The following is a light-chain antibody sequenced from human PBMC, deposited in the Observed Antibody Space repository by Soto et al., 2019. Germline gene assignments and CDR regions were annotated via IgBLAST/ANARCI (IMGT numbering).Light chain of an antibody. J-gene: IGKJ4*01. CDR2: GAS. Sequence: EIVMAQSPATLSVSPGERATLSCRASQSVSSTLAWYQQKPGQAPWLLIYGASTRATGDPARFSGSGSGTEFTLTISSLQSEEFAVYYCQQYNNWPLTFGGGTKVEI. CDR1: QSVSST. CDR3: QQYNNWPLT. V-gene: IGKV3-15*01.